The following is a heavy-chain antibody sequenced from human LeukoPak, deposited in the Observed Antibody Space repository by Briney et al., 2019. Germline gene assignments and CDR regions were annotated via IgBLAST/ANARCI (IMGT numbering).Heavy chain of an antibody. CDR1: GGSFSGYY. D-gene: IGHD3-3*01. CDR3: ASRMRNYDFWSGYYRDY. V-gene: IGHV4-34*01. J-gene: IGHJ4*02. Sequence: SPETLSLTCAVYGGSFSGYYWSWLRQPPGKGLEWLGEINHSGSTNYNPSLKSRVTISVDTSKNQFSLKLSSVTAADTAVYYCASRMRNYDFWSGYYRDYWGQGTLVTVSS. CDR2: INHSGST.